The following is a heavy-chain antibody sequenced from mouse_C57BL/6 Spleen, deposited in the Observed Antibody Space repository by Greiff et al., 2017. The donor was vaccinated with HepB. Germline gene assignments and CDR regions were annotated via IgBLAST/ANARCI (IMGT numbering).Heavy chain of an antibody. V-gene: IGHV1-82*01. CDR2: IYPGDGDT. Sequence: VQLQQSGPELVKPGASVKISCKASGYAFSSSWMNWVKQRPGKGLEWIGRIYPGDGDTNYNGKFKGKATLTADKSSSTAYMQLSSLTSEDSAVYFCADGYLFDYWGQGTTLTVSS. CDR1: GYAFSSSW. CDR3: ADGYLFDY. J-gene: IGHJ2*01. D-gene: IGHD2-3*01.